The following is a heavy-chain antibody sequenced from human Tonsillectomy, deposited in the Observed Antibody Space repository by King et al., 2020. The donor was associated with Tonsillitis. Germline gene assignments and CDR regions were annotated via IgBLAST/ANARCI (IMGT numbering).Heavy chain of an antibody. J-gene: IGHJ6*02. CDR1: GLTFSNPW. D-gene: IGHD1-14*01. Sequence: VQLVESGGDLVKPGGSLRLSFTASGLTFSNPWMSWVRQAPGMGLEWGGRIKGKSYGRTTDYAAPVKGRFTISTDDSKNTMYLQMDSLKAEDTAVYYCTLDQGGNLYYGMNVWGQGTTVTVSS. CDR2: IKGKSYGRTT. V-gene: IGHV3-15*01. CDR3: TLDQGGNLYYGMNV.